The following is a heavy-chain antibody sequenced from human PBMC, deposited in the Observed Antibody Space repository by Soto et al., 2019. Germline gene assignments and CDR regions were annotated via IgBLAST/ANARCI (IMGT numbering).Heavy chain of an antibody. D-gene: IGHD2-2*01. CDR2: INAGNGNT. CDR1: GYTFTSYA. CDR3: AAADIVVVPAANIGDYYYYYGMDV. Sequence: ASVKVSCKASGYTFTSYAMHWVRQAPGQRLEWMGWINAGNGNTKYSQKFQGRVTITRDTSASTAYMELSSLRSEDTAVYYCAAADIVVVPAANIGDYYYYYGMDVWGQGTTVTVSS. J-gene: IGHJ6*02. V-gene: IGHV1-3*01.